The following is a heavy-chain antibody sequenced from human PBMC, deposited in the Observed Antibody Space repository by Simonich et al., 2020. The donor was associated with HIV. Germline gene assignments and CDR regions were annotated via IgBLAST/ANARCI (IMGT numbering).Heavy chain of an antibody. Sequence: QVQLVESGGGVVQPGRSLRLSCAASGFTFSSYAMHWVRQAPGKGLEWVAVISNDGSNKYYADSVKGRFTISRDKSKNTLYRQMNSLRAEDTAVYYCASGGSISSVWADDYWGQGTLVTVSS. D-gene: IGHD3-16*01. CDR3: ASGGSISSVWADDY. J-gene: IGHJ4*02. V-gene: IGHV3-30*07. CDR2: ISNDGSNK. CDR1: GFTFSSYA.